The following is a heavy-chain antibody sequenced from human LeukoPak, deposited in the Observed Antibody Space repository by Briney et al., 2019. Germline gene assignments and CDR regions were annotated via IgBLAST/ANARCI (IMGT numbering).Heavy chain of an antibody. CDR3: AKSYGDDDAFDI. V-gene: IGHV3-30*18. Sequence: GRSLRLSCAASGFTFSSYGMHWVRQAPGKGLEWVAVISYDGSNKYYADSVKGRFTISRDNSKNTLYLQMNSLRAEDTAVYYCAKSYGDDDAFDIWSQGTMVTVSS. CDR1: GFTFSSYG. J-gene: IGHJ3*02. D-gene: IGHD4-17*01. CDR2: ISYDGSNK.